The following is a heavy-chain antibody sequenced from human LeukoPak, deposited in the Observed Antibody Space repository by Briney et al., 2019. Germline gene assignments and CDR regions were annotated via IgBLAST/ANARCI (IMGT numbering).Heavy chain of an antibody. CDR2: INPSGGST. Sequence: ASVKVSCKASGYTSTSYYMHWVRQAPGQGLEWMGIINPSGGSTSYAQKFQGRVTMTRDTSTSTVYMELSSLRSEDTAVYYCARDTDYSSGWYGLGSHYYGMDVWGQGTTVTVSS. V-gene: IGHV1-46*01. D-gene: IGHD6-19*01. J-gene: IGHJ6*02. CDR3: ARDTDYSSGWYGLGSHYYGMDV. CDR1: GYTSTSYY.